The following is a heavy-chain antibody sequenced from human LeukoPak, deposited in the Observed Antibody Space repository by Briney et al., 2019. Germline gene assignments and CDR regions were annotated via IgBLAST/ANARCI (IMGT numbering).Heavy chain of an antibody. J-gene: IGHJ4*02. CDR2: MNPNSGKT. CDR1: GYTFNTSD. D-gene: IGHD6-13*01. CDR3: ARGRPGPAGAGTYDF. V-gene: IGHV1-8*01. Sequence: ASVKVSCKASGYTFNTSDINWVRQATGQGLEWMGWMNPNSGKTGSAQKFQGRLTMTKNTYTTTAYMEVTGLRFEDTAIYYCARGRPGPAGAGTYDFWGQGTLITVSS.